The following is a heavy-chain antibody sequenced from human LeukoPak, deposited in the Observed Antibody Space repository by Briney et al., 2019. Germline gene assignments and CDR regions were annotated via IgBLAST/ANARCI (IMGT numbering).Heavy chain of an antibody. CDR1: GFSLSNYW. V-gene: IGHV3-7*01. Sequence: PGGSLRLSCAASGFSLSNYWMHWVRQAPGKGLEWVANINEDGRQRFYVDSVKGRFTISRGNAKNSLYLQMNSLRADDTAVYYCTRGEDGTFPYWGQGTLVTVSS. D-gene: IGHD3-16*01. CDR2: INEDGRQR. J-gene: IGHJ4*02. CDR3: TRGEDGTFPY.